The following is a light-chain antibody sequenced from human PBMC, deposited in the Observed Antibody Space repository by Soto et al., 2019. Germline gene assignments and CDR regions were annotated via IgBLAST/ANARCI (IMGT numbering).Light chain of an antibody. J-gene: IGLJ2*01. CDR3: QSYDFSLTAVV. CDR2: DNN. V-gene: IGLV1-40*01. Sequence: QAVVTQPPSVSGAPGQSVTISCTGSSSNIGAASNVYWYQQLPGAAPKLLFYDNNSRPSGVPDRFSGSKSGTSASLAITGLQAEDEADYYCQSYDFSLTAVVFGGGTKLTVL. CDR1: SSNIGAASN.